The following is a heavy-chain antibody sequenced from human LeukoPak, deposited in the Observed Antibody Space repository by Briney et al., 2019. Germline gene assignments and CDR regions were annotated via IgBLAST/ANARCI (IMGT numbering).Heavy chain of an antibody. Sequence: PSQTLSLTCNVSGGSISSSDYYWSWIRQPPGKGLEWIGYIYYTGSTYYNPSLKSRLTISVDTSKNQFSLKLYSVTAADTAVYYCATLPAYWGQGILVTVSS. J-gene: IGHJ4*02. CDR3: ATLPAY. CDR1: GGSISSSDYY. V-gene: IGHV4-30-4*08. CDR2: IYYTGST.